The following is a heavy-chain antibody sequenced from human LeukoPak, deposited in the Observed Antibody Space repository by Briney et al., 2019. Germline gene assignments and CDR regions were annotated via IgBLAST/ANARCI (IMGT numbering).Heavy chain of an antibody. CDR3: ARLHRGEPYYYYYYGMDV. J-gene: IGHJ6*02. V-gene: IGHV3-11*01. CDR2: ISSSGSTI. D-gene: IGHD2-21*01. CDR1: GFTFSDYY. Sequence: ESGGGLVKPGGSLRLSCAASGFTFSDYYMSWIRQAPGKGLERVSYISSSGSTIYYADSVKGRFTISRDNAKNSLYLQMNSLRAEDTAVYYCARLHRGEPYYYYYYGMDVWGQGTTVTVSS.